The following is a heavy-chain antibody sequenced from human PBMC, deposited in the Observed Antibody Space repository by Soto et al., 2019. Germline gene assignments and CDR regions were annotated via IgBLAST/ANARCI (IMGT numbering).Heavy chain of an antibody. V-gene: IGHV1-18*01. CDR3: ARGVGSGSYYNQYNAFDP. J-gene: IGHJ5*02. CDR1: GYTFTNYG. CDR2: INVYNGNT. D-gene: IGHD3-10*01. Sequence: QVQLVQSGGEVKKPGASVKVSCKASGYTFTNYGISWVRQAPGQGLEWMGWINVYNGNTKYAQKGQGRVTMTTDTSTRTAYMELRSLRSDDTAVYYCARGVGSGSYYNQYNAFDPWGQGTLVTVSS.